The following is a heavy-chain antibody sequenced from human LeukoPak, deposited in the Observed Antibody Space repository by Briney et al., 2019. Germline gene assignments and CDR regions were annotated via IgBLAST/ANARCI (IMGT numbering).Heavy chain of an antibody. Sequence: ASVKVSCKASGYTFTSYGISWVRQAPGQGLEWMGWISAYNGNTNYAQKLQGRVTMTTDTSTSTAYMELRSLRSDDTAVYYCARGQYQLLRRDPAKYYFVYWGQGTLVTVSS. V-gene: IGHV1-18*04. CDR1: GYTFTSYG. D-gene: IGHD2-2*01. CDR2: ISAYNGNT. J-gene: IGHJ4*02. CDR3: ARGQYQLLRRDPAKYYFVY.